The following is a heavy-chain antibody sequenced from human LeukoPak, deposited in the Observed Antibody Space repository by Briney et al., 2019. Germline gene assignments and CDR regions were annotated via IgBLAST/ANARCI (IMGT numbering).Heavy chain of an antibody. CDR3: ARLAAAPA. CDR2: ISAYNGNT. Sequence: ASVKVSCMASGYTFTSYGISWVRQAPGQGLEWMGWISAYNGNTNYAQKFQGRVTITADESTSTAYMELSSLRSEDTAVYYCARLAAAPAWGQGTLVTVSS. V-gene: IGHV1-18*01. D-gene: IGHD6-13*01. J-gene: IGHJ5*02. CDR1: GYTFTSYG.